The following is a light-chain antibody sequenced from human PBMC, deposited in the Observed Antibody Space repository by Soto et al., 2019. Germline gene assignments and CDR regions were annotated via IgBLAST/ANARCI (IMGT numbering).Light chain of an antibody. CDR3: SSYTSSSTHG. V-gene: IGLV2-14*01. J-gene: IGLJ1*01. CDR2: DVS. Sequence: QSVLTQPASVSGSPGQSITISCTGTSSAVGGYNYVSWYQQHPGKAPKLMIYDVSNRPSGVSNRFSGSKSGNTASLTISGLQAEDEADYYCSSYTSSSTHGFGTGTKITVL. CDR1: SSAVGGYNY.